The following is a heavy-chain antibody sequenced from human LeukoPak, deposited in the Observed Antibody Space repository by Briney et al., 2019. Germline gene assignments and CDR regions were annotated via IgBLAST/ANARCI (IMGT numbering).Heavy chain of an antibody. CDR3: ASPDPYIVVVPAAIPDPTAYYYGMDV. J-gene: IGHJ6*02. CDR2: INTNTGNP. D-gene: IGHD2-2*02. Sequence: ASVKVSCKASGYTFTSYAMNWVRQAPGQGLEWMGWINTNTGNPTYAQGFTGRFVFSLDTSVSTAYLQISSLKAEDTAVYCCASPDPYIVVVPAAIPDPTAYYYGMDVWGQGTTVTVSS. CDR1: GYTFTSYA. V-gene: IGHV7-4-1*02.